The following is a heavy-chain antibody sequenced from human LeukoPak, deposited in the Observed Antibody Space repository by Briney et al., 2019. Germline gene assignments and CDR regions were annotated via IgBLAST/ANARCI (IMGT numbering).Heavy chain of an antibody. CDR2: ISAYNGNT. Sequence: ASVKVSCKASGYTFTSYGISWVRQAPGQGLEWMGWISAYNGNTNYAQKLQGRVTMTTDTSTSTAYMELRSLRSDDTAVYYCARETLIVGATTRYYYYGMDVWGQGTTVTVSS. CDR3: ARETLIVGATTRYYYYGMDV. D-gene: IGHD1-26*01. J-gene: IGHJ6*02. V-gene: IGHV1-18*01. CDR1: GYTFTSYG.